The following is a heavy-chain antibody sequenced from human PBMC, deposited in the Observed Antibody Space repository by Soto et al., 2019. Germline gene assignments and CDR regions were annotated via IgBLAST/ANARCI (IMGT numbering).Heavy chain of an antibody. J-gene: IGHJ4*02. CDR3: ARGEAGVAGRLDY. CDR2: IYYSGSA. CDR1: DASISTATFY. V-gene: IGHV4-31*03. Sequence: NPSETLSLTCTVSDASISTATFYWIRQLPGEALEWIGYIYYSGSAYYNSSLRSRATLSLDTSKSEFSLTLTSLTAADTAVYYCARGEAGVAGRLDYWGQGTLVTVSS. D-gene: IGHD6-19*01.